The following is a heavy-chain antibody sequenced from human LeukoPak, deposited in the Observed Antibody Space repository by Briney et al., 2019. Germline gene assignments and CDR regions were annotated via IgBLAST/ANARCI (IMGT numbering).Heavy chain of an antibody. CDR1: GYTSTSYD. V-gene: IGHV1-8*01. J-gene: IGHJ5*02. Sequence: GASVKVSCKASGYTSTSYDINWVRQATGQGLEWMGWMNPNSGNTGYAQKFRGRVTMTRNTSISTAYMELSSLRSEDTAVYYCARGLRAMVRGVNYNWFDPWGQGTLVTVSS. D-gene: IGHD3-10*01. CDR3: ARGLRAMVRGVNYNWFDP. CDR2: MNPNSGNT.